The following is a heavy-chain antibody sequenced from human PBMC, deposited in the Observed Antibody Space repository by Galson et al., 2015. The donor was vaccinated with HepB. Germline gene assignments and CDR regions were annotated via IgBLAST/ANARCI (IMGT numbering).Heavy chain of an antibody. CDR1: GGSISSGGYY. D-gene: IGHD3-10*01. J-gene: IGHJ4*02. CDR2: IYTSGST. CDR3: AGGFGELYYFDY. V-gene: IGHV4-61*02. Sequence: TLSLTCTVSGGSISSGGYYWSWIRQHPGKGLEWIGRIYTSGSTNYNPSLKSRVTMSVDTSKNQFSLKLSSVTAADTAVYYCAGGFGELYYFDYWGQGTLVTVSS.